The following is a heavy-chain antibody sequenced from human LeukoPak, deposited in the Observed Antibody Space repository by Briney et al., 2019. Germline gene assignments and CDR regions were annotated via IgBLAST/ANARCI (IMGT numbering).Heavy chain of an antibody. J-gene: IGHJ4*02. V-gene: IGHV4-4*07. Sequence: SETLSLTCSVSGASISSYYWTWIRQPAGKGLEWIGRIYASGNTDYNPSLKSRVTMSVDTSKNQFSLKLSSVTAADTAIYYCARVRLQPGTRLLIPNYFDYWGRGTLVTVSS. D-gene: IGHD3-16*01. CDR3: ARVRLQPGTRLLIPNYFDY. CDR1: GASISSYY. CDR2: IYASGNT.